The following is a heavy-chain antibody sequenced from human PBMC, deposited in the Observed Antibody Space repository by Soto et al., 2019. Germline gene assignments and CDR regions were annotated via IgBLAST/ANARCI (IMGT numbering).Heavy chain of an antibody. CDR2: IHHSGST. J-gene: IGHJ4*02. Sequence: SETLSLTCAVYGGSFSAYYWSWIRQSPGKGLEWIGEIHHSGSTNYKPSLKSRVTISEDTSKNLFSLELRSVTAADTAVYYCASYGSGSYYNGYYFDYWGQGTLVTVS. D-gene: IGHD3-10*01. CDR1: GGSFSAYY. V-gene: IGHV4-34*01. CDR3: ASYGSGSYYNGYYFDY.